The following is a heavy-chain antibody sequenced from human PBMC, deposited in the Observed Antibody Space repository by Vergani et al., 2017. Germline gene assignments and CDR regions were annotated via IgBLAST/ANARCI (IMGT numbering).Heavy chain of an antibody. D-gene: IGHD3-3*01. V-gene: IGHV3-74*01. Sequence: EVQLVESGGGLVQPGGSLRLSCAASGFTFSSYWMHWVRQAPGKGLVWVSRINSDGSSTSYADSVKGRFTISRDNAKNTLYLQMNSLRAEDTAVYYCAKDLAPTYYDFWSGYFPLDIWGQGTMVTVSS. CDR2: INSDGSST. CDR1: GFTFSSYW. J-gene: IGHJ3*02. CDR3: AKDLAPTYYDFWSGYFPLDI.